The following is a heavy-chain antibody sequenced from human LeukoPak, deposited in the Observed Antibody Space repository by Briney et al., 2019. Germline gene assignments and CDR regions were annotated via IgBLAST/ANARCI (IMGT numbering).Heavy chain of an antibody. Sequence: PSETLSLTRAVYGGSFSGYYWSWIRQPPGKGLEWIGEINHSGSTNYNPSLKSRVTISVDTSKNQFSLKLSSVTAADTAVYYCARGYGGIYYYYMDVWGKGTTVTVSS. CDR2: INHSGST. V-gene: IGHV4-34*01. D-gene: IGHD3-16*01. CDR1: GGSFSGYY. CDR3: ARGYGGIYYYYMDV. J-gene: IGHJ6*03.